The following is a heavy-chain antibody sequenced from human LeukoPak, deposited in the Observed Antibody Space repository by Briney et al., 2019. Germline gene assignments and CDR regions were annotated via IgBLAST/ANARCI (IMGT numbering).Heavy chain of an antibody. V-gene: IGHV3-48*03. CDR2: ISSSGNTI. CDR1: GFTFSSYE. J-gene: IGHJ4*02. D-gene: IGHD3-10*01. Sequence: AGGSLRLSCAASGFTFSSYEMNWVRQAPGKGLECVSFISSSGNTIYYADSVKGRFTISRDNAKNSLYLQMNRLRAEDSAIYYCARDHGAYWGQGTLVTVSS. CDR3: ARDHGAY.